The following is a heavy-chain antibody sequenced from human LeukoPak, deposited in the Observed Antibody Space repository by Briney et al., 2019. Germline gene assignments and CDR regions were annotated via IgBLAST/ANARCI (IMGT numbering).Heavy chain of an antibody. D-gene: IGHD2-15*01. J-gene: IGHJ4*02. CDR2: IYTSGST. Sequence: SETLSLTCTVSGGSISSYYWSWIRQPAGKGPEWIGRIYTSGSTNYNPSLKSRVTMSVDTSKNQFSLKLSSVTAADTAVYYCARVSPHIVVVVAATRGDYFDYWGQGTLVTVSS. CDR3: ARVSPHIVVVVAATRGDYFDY. CDR1: GGSISSYY. V-gene: IGHV4-4*07.